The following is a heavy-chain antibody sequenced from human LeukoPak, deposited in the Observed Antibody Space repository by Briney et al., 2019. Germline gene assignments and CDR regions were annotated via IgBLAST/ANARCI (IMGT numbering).Heavy chain of an antibody. CDR3: AKEGTPQVSTWYDL. CDR2: ISYEGGTQ. V-gene: IGHV3-30*18. Sequence: GMSLRLSCAASGVTLSPYGMHWVRQAPGKGLEWGALISYEGGTQHYADSVKGRFTISRDNPRNTLYLQMNILRTEDTAVYYCAKEGTPQVSTWYDLWGQGTQVIVSS. D-gene: IGHD3-10*01. J-gene: IGHJ5*02. CDR1: GVTLSPYG.